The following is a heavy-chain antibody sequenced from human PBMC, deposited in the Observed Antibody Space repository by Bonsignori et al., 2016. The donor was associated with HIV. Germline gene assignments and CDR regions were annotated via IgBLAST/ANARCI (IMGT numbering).Heavy chain of an antibody. D-gene: IGHD4-11*01. CDR1: GRPITNYY. CDR2: VYFTGST. V-gene: IGHV4-59*01. Sequence: SETLSLTCTVSGRPITNYYWGWIRQPPGKGLEWIGYVYFTGSTSYHPSVKNRVTISLDTSKNQFSLNLTSVTAADTAVYYCARHDYRFFEYWGQGILVTVSS. CDR3: ARHDYRFFEY. J-gene: IGHJ4*02.